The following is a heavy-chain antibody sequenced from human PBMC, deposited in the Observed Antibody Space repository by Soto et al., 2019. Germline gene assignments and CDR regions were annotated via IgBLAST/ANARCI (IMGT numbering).Heavy chain of an antibody. CDR3: ARYVLRGLIGAFDF. CDR1: GGSISLYY. CDR2: IYSSGST. D-gene: IGHD3-10*01. J-gene: IGHJ4*02. Sequence: QVQLQESGPGLVKPSETLSLTCTVSGGSISLYYWSWIRQSPGKGLEWIGRIYSSGSTTYNPSFKSRVTMSVDTSKNQFSLRLGSVTAADTAIYYCARYVLRGLIGAFDFWGQGTLVTVSS. V-gene: IGHV4-59*01.